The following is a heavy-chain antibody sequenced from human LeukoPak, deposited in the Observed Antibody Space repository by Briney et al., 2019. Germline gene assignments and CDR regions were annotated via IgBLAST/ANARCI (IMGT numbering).Heavy chain of an antibody. D-gene: IGHD3-9*01. J-gene: IGHJ3*02. CDR2: IYHSGST. Sequence: SETLSLTCTVSGGSISSSSYYWGWIRQPPGKGLERIGEIYHSGSTNYIPSLKSRVTISVDKSKNQFSLKLSSVTAADTAVYYCARAPDILTGADAFDIWGQGTMVTVSS. CDR3: ARAPDILTGADAFDI. V-gene: IGHV4-39*07. CDR1: GGSISSSSYY.